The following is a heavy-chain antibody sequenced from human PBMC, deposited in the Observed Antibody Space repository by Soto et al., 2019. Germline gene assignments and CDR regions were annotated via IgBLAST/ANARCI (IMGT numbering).Heavy chain of an antibody. J-gene: IGHJ4*02. CDR1: GFTFSSYW. Sequence: LRLSCAASGFTFSSYWMSWVRQAPGKGLEWVANIKQDGSEKYYVDSVKGRFTISRDNAKNSLYLQMNSLRAEDTAVYYCARDPPYSSSSVDYWGQGTLVTVYS. V-gene: IGHV3-7*03. CDR2: IKQDGSEK. D-gene: IGHD6-13*01. CDR3: ARDPPYSSSSVDY.